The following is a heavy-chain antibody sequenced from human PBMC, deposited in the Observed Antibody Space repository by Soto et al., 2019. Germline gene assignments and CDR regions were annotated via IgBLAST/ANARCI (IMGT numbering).Heavy chain of an antibody. Sequence: SVKASCKASGYTFTRYGMHWVRQAPGQRLEWLGWINAGSGNTKFSQKFQGRVTITMDTSASTVYMELSSLRSEDTAVYYCARSLGGYSGYDAFDYWGQGSLVTVSS. J-gene: IGHJ4*02. CDR1: GYTFTRYG. CDR2: INAGSGNT. V-gene: IGHV1-3*01. CDR3: ARSLGGYSGYDAFDY. D-gene: IGHD5-12*01.